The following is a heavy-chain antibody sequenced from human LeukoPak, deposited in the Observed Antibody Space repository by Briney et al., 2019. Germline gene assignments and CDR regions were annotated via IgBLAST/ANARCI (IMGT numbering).Heavy chain of an antibody. J-gene: IGHJ5*02. CDR3: ARRGTTYCTVDSCHPNWFDP. V-gene: IGHV3-21*05. CDR1: GFTFSTYS. CDR2: INGSSSDT. Sequence: GGSLRLSCAASGFTFSTYSMNWVRQAPGRGLEWISYINGSSSDTKYADSVKGRFTISRDNAKNSVYLLMNSLRAEDTAVYYRARRGTTYCTVDSCHPNWFDPWGQGTLVTVSS. D-gene: IGHD2-15*01.